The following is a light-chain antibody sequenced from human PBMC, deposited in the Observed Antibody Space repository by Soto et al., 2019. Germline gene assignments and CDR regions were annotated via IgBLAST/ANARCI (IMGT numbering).Light chain of an antibody. CDR1: QGISNH. Sequence: DIQMTQSPSSLSASVGDRVTITCRASQGISNHLAWYQQKPGKVPKLLIYAASTLQSGVPSRFSGSGSGTDFTLTISSLQPEDVATYYCQKYNGAPLTFGPGTKVDIK. V-gene: IGKV1-27*01. CDR2: AAS. CDR3: QKYNGAPLT. J-gene: IGKJ3*01.